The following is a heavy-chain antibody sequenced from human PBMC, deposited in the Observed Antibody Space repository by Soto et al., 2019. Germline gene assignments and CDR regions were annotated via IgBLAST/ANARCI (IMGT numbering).Heavy chain of an antibody. Sequence: QVQLVQSGAEVKKPGSSVKVSCKASGGTFSSYAISWVRQAPGQGLEWMGGIIPIFGTANYAQKFQGRVTITADESTSTAYMELSSLRSEDTAVYYCARERITMVRGVIPIWFDPWGQGTLVTVSS. J-gene: IGHJ5*02. CDR1: GGTFSSYA. CDR2: IIPIFGTA. D-gene: IGHD3-10*01. CDR3: ARERITMVRGVIPIWFDP. V-gene: IGHV1-69*01.